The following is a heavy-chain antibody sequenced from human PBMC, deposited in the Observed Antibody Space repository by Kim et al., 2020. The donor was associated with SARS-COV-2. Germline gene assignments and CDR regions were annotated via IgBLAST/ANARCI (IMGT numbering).Heavy chain of an antibody. CDR2: IYHSWRT. J-gene: IGHJ6*01. Sequence: SETLSLTCAVSGGSSSSSNWWSWVRQPPGKGLEWIGEIYHSWRTNYNPSLKSRCTISVDKSKNQFSLRLSSVTAADTPMYYCARVHYYGSGSVNYYYGM. V-gene: IGHV4-4*02. CDR1: GGSSSSSNW. CDR3: ARVHYYGSGSVNYYYGM. D-gene: IGHD3-10*01.